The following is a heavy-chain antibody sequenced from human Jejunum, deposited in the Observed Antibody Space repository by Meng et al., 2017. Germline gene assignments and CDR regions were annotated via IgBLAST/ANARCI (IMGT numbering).Heavy chain of an antibody. J-gene: IGHJ1*01. CDR2: IHYSGGT. D-gene: IGHD4-23*01. CDR1: GGSMTSAGHY. CDR3: ARATAGNSEYFQN. Sequence: HVQRQGSGPGWVKPAQPLSLTCTVSGGSMTSAGHYWSWIRQDPGKGLEWIGYIHYSGGTYYNPSLKSRVTISVGTSKNQFSLKLNSVSAADTAVYYCARATAGNSEYFQNWGQGTLVTVSS. V-gene: IGHV4-31*03.